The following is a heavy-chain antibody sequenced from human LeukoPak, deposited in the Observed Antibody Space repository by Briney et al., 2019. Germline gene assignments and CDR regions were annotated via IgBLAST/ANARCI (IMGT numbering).Heavy chain of an antibody. D-gene: IGHD6-19*01. CDR2: IYYRGST. Sequence: SETLSLTCAVYGASFSDFYWSWIRQPPGKGLEWIGYIYYRGSTNYNPSLKSRVTISVDPSKNQFSLKLSSVTAADTAMYYCARDSSDSSGWYYFDSWGQGTLVTVSS. J-gene: IGHJ4*02. V-gene: IGHV4-59*01. CDR3: ARDSSDSSGWYYFDS. CDR1: GASFSDFY.